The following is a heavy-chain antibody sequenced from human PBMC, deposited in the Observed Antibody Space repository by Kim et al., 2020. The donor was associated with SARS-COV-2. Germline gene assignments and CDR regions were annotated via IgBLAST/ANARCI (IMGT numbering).Heavy chain of an antibody. CDR1: GFTFSSYW. J-gene: IGHJ4*02. CDR3: ASESGTGYSSSSPDY. D-gene: IGHD6-13*01. V-gene: IGHV3-74*01. Sequence: GGSLRLSCAASGFTFSSYWMHWVRQAPGKGLVWVSRINSDGSSTSYADSVKGRFTISRDNAKNTLYLQMNSLRAEDTAVYYCASESGTGYSSSSPDYWGQGTLVTVSS. CDR2: INSDGSST.